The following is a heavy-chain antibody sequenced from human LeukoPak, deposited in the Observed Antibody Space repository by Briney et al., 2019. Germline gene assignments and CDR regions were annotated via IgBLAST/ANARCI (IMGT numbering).Heavy chain of an antibody. Sequence: PSETLSLTCAVYGGSFSSYYWSWIRQPPGKGLEWIGEINHSGSTNYNPSLKSQVTISVDTSKNQFSLKLSSVTAADTAVYYCARGGLRRQWLTKGIDYWGQGTLVTVSS. CDR3: ARGGLRRQWLTKGIDY. CDR2: INHSGST. J-gene: IGHJ4*02. CDR1: GGSFSSYY. D-gene: IGHD6-19*01. V-gene: IGHV4-34*01.